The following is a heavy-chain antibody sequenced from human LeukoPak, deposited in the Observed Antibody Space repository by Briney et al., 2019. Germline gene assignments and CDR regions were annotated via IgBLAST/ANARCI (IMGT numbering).Heavy chain of an antibody. CDR2: INPNSGGT. D-gene: IGHD6-19*01. V-gene: IGHV1-2*04. Sequence: ASVKVSCKASGYTFTGYYMHWLRQAPGQGLEWMGWINPNSGGTNYAQKFQGWVTMTRDTSISAAYMELSRLRSDDTAVYYCAREGIAVAGTLGYWGQGTLVTVSS. CDR1: GYTFTGYY. J-gene: IGHJ4*02. CDR3: AREGIAVAGTLGY.